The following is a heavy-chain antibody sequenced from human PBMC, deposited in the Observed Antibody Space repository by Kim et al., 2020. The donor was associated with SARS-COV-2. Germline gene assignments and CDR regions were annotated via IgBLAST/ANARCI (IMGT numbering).Heavy chain of an antibody. CDR3: ARHLTYYYDSSGYYLDY. V-gene: IGHV1-69*13. CDR2: IIPIFGTA. Sequence: SVKVSCKASGGTFSSYAISWVRQAPGQGLEWMGGIIPIFGTANYAQKFQGRVTITADESTSTAYMELSSLRSEDTAVYYCARHLTYYYDSSGYYLDYWGQGTLVTVSS. CDR1: GGTFSSYA. D-gene: IGHD3-22*01. J-gene: IGHJ4*02.